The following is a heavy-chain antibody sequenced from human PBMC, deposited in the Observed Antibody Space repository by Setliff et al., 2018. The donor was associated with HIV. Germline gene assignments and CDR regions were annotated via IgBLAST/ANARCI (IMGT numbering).Heavy chain of an antibody. J-gene: IGHJ5*02. V-gene: IGHV1-69*05. CDR3: ARSVHSLYGDYATYFDP. D-gene: IGHD4-17*01. CDR1: GGTFGGFG. Sequence: SVKVSCKASGGTFGGFGISWVRQAPGQGLEWMGGIIPTFTRANYAQKFQARVIITTDKSTSTAFMELTSLTSEDTAVYYCARSVHSLYGDYATYFDPWGQGTQVTSPQ. CDR2: IIPTFTRA.